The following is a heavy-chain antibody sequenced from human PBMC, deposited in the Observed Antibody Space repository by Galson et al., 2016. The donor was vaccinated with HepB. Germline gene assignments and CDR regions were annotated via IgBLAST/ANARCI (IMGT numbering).Heavy chain of an antibody. Sequence: SLRLSCAASGFTFSSFAMSWVRQAPGKGLEWVSSIYGGGNDPSYADSVKGRFTISRDNSKSTLYLQMNSLRAEDTAVYYCAKDRGMEHHDYHFDYWGQGTLVPVSS. J-gene: IGHJ4*02. CDR2: IYGGGNDP. CDR3: AKDRGMEHHDYHFDY. V-gene: IGHV3-23*05. CDR1: GFTFSSFA. D-gene: IGHD3-16*01.